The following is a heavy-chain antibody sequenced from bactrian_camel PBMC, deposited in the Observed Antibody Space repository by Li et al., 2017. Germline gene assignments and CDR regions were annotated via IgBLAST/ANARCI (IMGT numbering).Heavy chain of an antibody. V-gene: IGHV3S55*01. CDR2: FDDEGAT. Sequence: QVQLVESGGGSVEAGGSLRLSCQASGYRYYSYCMGWFRQAEGKGREMVAAFDDEGATYYGDFVKGRFTVSRDNANNTVNLMMNSLKPEDTAMYYCAANFGPYCRGPYLARRANFLGQGTQVTVS. D-gene: IGHD1*01. CDR1: GYRYYSYC. J-gene: IGHJ4*01.